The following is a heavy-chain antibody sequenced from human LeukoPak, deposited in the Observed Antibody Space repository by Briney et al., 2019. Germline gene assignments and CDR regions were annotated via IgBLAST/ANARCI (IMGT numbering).Heavy chain of an antibody. J-gene: IGHJ3*02. CDR3: ARGGGDYYDSSGNYDLYAFEI. D-gene: IGHD3-22*01. Sequence: PSETLSVTCTVSGGSISSDYWSCIRQPPGKGLEWIGYIYYSGSTNYNPSLKSRVTISVDTSKNQFSLKLSSVTAADTAVYYCARGGGDYYDSSGNYDLYAFEIWGQGTMVTASS. CDR2: IYYSGST. V-gene: IGHV4-59*01. CDR1: GGSISSDY.